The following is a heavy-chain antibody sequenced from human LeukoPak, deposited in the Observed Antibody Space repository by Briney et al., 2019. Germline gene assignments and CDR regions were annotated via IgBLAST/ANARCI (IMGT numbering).Heavy chain of an antibody. CDR2: ISSFSSSI. J-gene: IGHJ6*03. D-gene: IGHD6-13*01. CDR3: ARDGWAAANYYYYMDV. V-gene: IGHV3-48*01. CDR1: GFTFSSYA. Sequence: GGSLRLSCAASGFTFSSYAMNWVRQAPGKGLEWVSYISSFSSSIYYADSVKGRFTISRDNAKNSLYLQINSLRAEDTAVYNCARDGWAAANYYYYMDVWGKGTTVTVSS.